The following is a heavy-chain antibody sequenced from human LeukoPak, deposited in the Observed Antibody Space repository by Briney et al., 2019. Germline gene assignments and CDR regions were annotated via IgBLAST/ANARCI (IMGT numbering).Heavy chain of an antibody. CDR1: GYTFTSYD. CDR2: MNPNSGNT. D-gene: IGHD2-15*01. J-gene: IGHJ3*02. Sequence: ASVKVSCKASGYTFTSYDINWVRQATGQGLEWMGWMNPNSGNTGYAQKFQGRVTITRNTSISTAYMELSSLRSEDTAVYYCARGLYCSGGSCYDAFDIWGQGTTVTVSS. V-gene: IGHV1-8*03. CDR3: ARGLYCSGGSCYDAFDI.